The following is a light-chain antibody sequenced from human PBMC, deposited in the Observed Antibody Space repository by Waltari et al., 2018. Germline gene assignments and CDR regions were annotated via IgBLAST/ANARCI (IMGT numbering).Light chain of an antibody. CDR3: QQYASLPLT. J-gene: IGKJ3*01. CDR1: QTISRNY. V-gene: IGKV3-20*01. Sequence: ESILTQSPGTLPLSPGERATLPCRATQTISRNYLAWYQQKPGQAPRLLIYGASIRATGVPDRFSGSGSGADFTLTISRLEPEDFAVYYCQQYASLPLTFGPGTKVDI. CDR2: GAS.